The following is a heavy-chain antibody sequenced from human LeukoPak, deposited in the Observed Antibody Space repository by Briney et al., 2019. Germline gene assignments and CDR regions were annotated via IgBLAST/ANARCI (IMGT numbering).Heavy chain of an antibody. V-gene: IGHV1-2*04. CDR3: ARALLKVTTGGY. CDR2: INPNSGGT. Sequence: SVKVSCKASGYTFTGYYMHWVRQAPGQGLEWMGWINPNSGGTNYAQKFQGWVTMTRDTSISTAYMELSRLRSDDTAIYYCARALLKVTTGGYWGQGTLVTVSS. J-gene: IGHJ4*02. D-gene: IGHD4-17*01. CDR1: GYTFTGYY.